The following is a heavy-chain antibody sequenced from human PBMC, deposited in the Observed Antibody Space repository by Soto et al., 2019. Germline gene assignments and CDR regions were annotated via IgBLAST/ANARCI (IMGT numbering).Heavy chain of an antibody. CDR1: GFTFSSYS. CDR3: ARGRSSSWYAYYYYMDV. V-gene: IGHV3-21*01. Sequence: GGSLRLSCAASGFTFSSYSMNWVRQAPGKGLEWVSSISSSSSYIYYADSVKGRFTISRDNAKNSLYLQMNSLRAEDTAVYYCARGRSSSWYAYYYYMDVWGKGTTVTVSS. J-gene: IGHJ6*03. CDR2: ISSSSSYI. D-gene: IGHD6-13*01.